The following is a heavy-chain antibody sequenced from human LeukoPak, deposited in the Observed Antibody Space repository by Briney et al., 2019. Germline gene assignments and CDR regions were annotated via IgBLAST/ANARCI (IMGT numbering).Heavy chain of an antibody. CDR2: IIPILGIA. D-gene: IGHD2-2*01. J-gene: IGHJ5*02. V-gene: IGHV1-69*02. CDR3: ARGGAIVVVPAAELRFDP. Sequence: GSSVKVSCKASEGTFSSYTINWVRQAPGQGLERMGRIIPILGIANYAQKFQGRVTITADKSTSTAYMELSSLRSEDTAVYYCARGGAIVVVPAAELRFDPWGQGTLVTVSS. CDR1: EGTFSSYT.